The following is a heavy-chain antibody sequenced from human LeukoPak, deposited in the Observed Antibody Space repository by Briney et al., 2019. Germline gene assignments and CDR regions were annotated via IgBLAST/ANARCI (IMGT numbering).Heavy chain of an antibody. D-gene: IGHD5-24*01. V-gene: IGHV4-61*02. CDR3: ARDLGWLPFQF. Sequence: PSQTLSLTCTASGGSISSGSFYWSWVRQPAGRGLEWIGRIYTSGSTNYNPSLESRVTISVDTSKNQFSLKLNSVTAADSVVYYCARDLGWLPFQFWGQGTLVIVSS. J-gene: IGHJ1*01. CDR2: IYTSGST. CDR1: GGSISSGSFY.